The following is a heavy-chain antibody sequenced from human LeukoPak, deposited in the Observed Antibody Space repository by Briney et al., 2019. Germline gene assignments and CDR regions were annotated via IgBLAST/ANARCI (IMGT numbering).Heavy chain of an antibody. CDR2: INPNSGGT. J-gene: IGHJ3*02. Sequence: ASVKVPCKASGYTFTGYYMHWVRQAPGQGLEWMGWINPNSGGTNYAQKFQGRVTMTRDTSISTAYMELSRLRSDDTAVYYCARDLGSVRNAFDIWGQGTMVTVSS. CDR3: ARDLGSVRNAFDI. D-gene: IGHD3-10*01. CDR1: GYTFTGYY. V-gene: IGHV1-2*02.